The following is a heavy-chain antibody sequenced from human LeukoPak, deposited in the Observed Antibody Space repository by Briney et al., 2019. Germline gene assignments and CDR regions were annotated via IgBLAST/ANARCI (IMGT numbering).Heavy chain of an antibody. CDR1: GYTFTGYY. D-gene: IGHD3-10*01. CDR2: INPNSGGT. J-gene: IGHJ4*02. V-gene: IGHV1-2*02. Sequence: ASVKVSCKASGYTFTGYYMHWVRQAPGQGLEWMGWINPNSGGTNYAQKFQGRVTMTRDTSISTAYMELSRLRSDDTAVYYCARTLELRHSRPGYYGSGSYYDPFDYWGQGTLVTVSS. CDR3: ARTLELRHSRPGYYGSGSYYDPFDY.